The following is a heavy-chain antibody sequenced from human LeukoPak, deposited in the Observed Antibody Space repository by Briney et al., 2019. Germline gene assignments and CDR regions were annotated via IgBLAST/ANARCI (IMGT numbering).Heavy chain of an antibody. CDR2: IKGDGSST. V-gene: IGHV3-74*01. CDR3: ARGGGGLGY. Sequence: GGSLRLSCAASGFTFSSFWMHWVRQAPGKGLECVSSIKGDGSSTNYADSVKGRFTISRDNAKNTLYLQMNSLRAEDTAVYYCARGGGGLGYWGQGTLVTVSS. J-gene: IGHJ4*02. CDR1: GFTFSSFW. D-gene: IGHD3-16*01.